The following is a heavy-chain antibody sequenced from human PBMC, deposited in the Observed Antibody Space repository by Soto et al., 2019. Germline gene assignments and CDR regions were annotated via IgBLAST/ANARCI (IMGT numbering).Heavy chain of an antibody. D-gene: IGHD3-3*01. V-gene: IGHV3-7*01. J-gene: IGHJ6*02. CDR1: GFTFSSYW. CDR2: IKQDGSEK. CDR3: ARAGAGDYDFWSGCSSYHSYYYGMDV. Sequence: GGSLRLSCAASGFTFSSYWMSWVRQAPGEGLEWVANIKQDGSEKYYVDSVKGRFTISRDNAKNSLYLQMNSLRAEDTAVYYCARAGAGDYDFWSGCSSYHSYYYGMDVWGQGT.